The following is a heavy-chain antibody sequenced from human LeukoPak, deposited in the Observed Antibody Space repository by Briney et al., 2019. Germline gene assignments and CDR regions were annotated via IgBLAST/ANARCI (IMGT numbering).Heavy chain of an antibody. CDR2: IYPDDSDT. J-gene: IGHJ5*02. CDR1: GYSFTTYW. D-gene: IGHD2-15*01. V-gene: IGHV5-51*01. CDR3: ARHLGYCSGGDCLGWFDP. Sequence: GESLKISCKGSGYSFTTYWIGWVRQMPGKGLEWMGIIYPDDSDTRYSPSFQGQVTISVDNSISTAYLQWSSLKASDTAIYYCARHLGYCSGGDCLGWFDPWGQGTLVTVSS.